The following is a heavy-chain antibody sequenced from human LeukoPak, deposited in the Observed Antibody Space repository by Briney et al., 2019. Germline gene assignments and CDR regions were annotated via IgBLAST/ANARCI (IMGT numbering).Heavy chain of an antibody. J-gene: IGHJ6*04. D-gene: IGHD5-12*01. CDR1: GGSISSHY. V-gene: IGHV4-59*11. Sequence: SETLSLTCPVYGGSISSHYWRWIRQPPGEGLGWNGYIYYSGSTNYSPSLKSRVTISVDTSKNQFSLKLSSVTAADTAVYYCARTNRLRSYYYYGMDVWGKGTTVTVSS. CDR2: IYYSGST. CDR3: ARTNRLRSYYYYGMDV.